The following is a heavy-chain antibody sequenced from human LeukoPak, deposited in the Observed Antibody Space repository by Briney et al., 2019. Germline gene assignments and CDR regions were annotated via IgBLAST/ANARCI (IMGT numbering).Heavy chain of an antibody. Sequence: GGSLRLSCAASGFTFSGYWMSWVRQAPGKGLEWVANIKQDGSEKYYVDSVKGRFTISRDNAKNSLDLQMNSLRAEDTAVYYCARDARTAYYYGMDVWGQGTTVTVSS. V-gene: IGHV3-7*01. CDR2: IKQDGSEK. CDR1: GFTFSGYW. J-gene: IGHJ6*02. CDR3: ARDARTAYYYGMDV.